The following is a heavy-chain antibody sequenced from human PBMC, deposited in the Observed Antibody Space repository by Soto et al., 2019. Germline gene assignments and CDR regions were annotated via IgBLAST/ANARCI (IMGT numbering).Heavy chain of an antibody. Sequence: QVQLQESGPGLVKPSQTLSLTCTVSGGSISSGGYYWSWVRQHPGKGLGWIGYIYYSGSTYYNPSLKSRFTIPVDTSKNQFSLKLSSVTAANTAVYYCARSAGRALRYSDYWGQGTLVTVSS. V-gene: IGHV4-31*03. CDR1: GGSISSGGYY. D-gene: IGHD3-9*01. CDR3: ARSAGRALRYSDY. J-gene: IGHJ4*02. CDR2: IYYSGST.